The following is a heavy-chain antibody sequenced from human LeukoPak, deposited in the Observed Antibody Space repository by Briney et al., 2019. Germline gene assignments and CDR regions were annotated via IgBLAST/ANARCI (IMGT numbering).Heavy chain of an antibody. V-gene: IGHV4-4*07. CDR2: INFSGTT. CDR3: AREEQQLEYYYYGMDV. J-gene: IGHJ6*02. Sequence: SETLSLTCTVSGDSISTYYWSWIRQPAEKGLEWIGRINFSGTTNYNPSLKSRVTISVDTSKNQFSLKLSSVTAADTAVYYCAREEQQLEYYYYGMDVWGQGTTVTVSS. D-gene: IGHD6-13*01. CDR1: GDSISTYY.